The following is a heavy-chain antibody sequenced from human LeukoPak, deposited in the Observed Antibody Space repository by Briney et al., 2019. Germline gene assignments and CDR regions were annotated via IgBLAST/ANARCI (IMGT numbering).Heavy chain of an antibody. CDR2: IYTSGST. J-gene: IGHJ4*02. CDR1: GGSISSGSYY. CDR3: ARGYGYYDY. V-gene: IGHV4-61*02. Sequence: SQTLSLTCTVSGGSISSGSYYWSWIRQPAGKGLEWIGRIYTSGSTNYNPSLKSRVTISVDTSKNQLSLKLSSVTAADTAVYYCARGYGYYDYWGQGTLVTVSS. D-gene: IGHD5-18*01.